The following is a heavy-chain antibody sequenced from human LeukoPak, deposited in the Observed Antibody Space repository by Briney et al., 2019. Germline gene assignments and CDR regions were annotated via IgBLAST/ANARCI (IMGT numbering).Heavy chain of an antibody. CDR1: GFTFSSYE. J-gene: IGHJ4*02. D-gene: IGHD5-12*01. CDR3: ARGLVATIAPFDY. CDR2: ISSSGSTI. Sequence: GGSLRLSCAASGFTFSSYEMNWVRQAPGEGLEWVSYISSSGSTIYYADSVKGRFTISRDNAKNSLYLQMNSLRAEDTAVYYCARGLVATIAPFDYWGQGTLVTVSS. V-gene: IGHV3-48*03.